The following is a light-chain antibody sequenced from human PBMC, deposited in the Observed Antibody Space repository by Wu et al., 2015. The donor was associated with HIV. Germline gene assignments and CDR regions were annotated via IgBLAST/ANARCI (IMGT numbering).Light chain of an antibody. CDR3: QQYGRSPST. CDR1: QSITNNY. J-gene: IGKJ2*01. Sequence: IVLTQSPGTLSLTPGDRATLSCRASQSITNNYVAWYQQKPGHSPRLVIFETSNRASGIPDRFSASGSGTDFMLTIDRLEPEDFAVYFCQQYGRSPSTFGQGTKLEIK. CDR2: ETS. V-gene: IGKV3-20*01.